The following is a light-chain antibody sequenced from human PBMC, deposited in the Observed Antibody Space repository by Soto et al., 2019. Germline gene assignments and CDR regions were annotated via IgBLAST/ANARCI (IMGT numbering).Light chain of an antibody. J-gene: IGLJ2*01. Sequence: QSALTQPASVYGSPGQSITISCTGTSSDVGGYNYVSWHQQHPGKAPKLMIYEVSNRPSGVSNRFSGSKSGNTASLNISGLQAEDEADYYCSSYTSSSRGVFGGGTKLTVL. CDR3: SSYTSSSRGV. CDR1: SSDVGGYNY. V-gene: IGLV2-14*01. CDR2: EVS.